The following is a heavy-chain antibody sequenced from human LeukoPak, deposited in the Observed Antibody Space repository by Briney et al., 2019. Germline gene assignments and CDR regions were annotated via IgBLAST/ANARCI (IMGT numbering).Heavy chain of an antibody. D-gene: IGHD6-13*01. CDR2: ISGSGANM. CDR1: GFTFSGYA. CDR3: AKGGYSSSWSYDY. Sequence: PGGSLRLSCVASGFTFSGYAMSWVRQAPGKGLEWVSAISGSGANMYYVDSVKGRFTISRDNSKNTLYLQMNSLRAEDTAVYYCAKGGYSSSWSYDYWGQGTLVTVSS. V-gene: IGHV3-23*01. J-gene: IGHJ4*02.